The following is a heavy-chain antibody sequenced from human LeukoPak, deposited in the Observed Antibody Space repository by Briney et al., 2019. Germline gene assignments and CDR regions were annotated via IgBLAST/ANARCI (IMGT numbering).Heavy chain of an antibody. Sequence: SETLSLTCAVYGGSFSGYYWSWIRQPPGKGLEWIGYIYNSESTNYNPSLKSGVTMSVDTSKNQFSLMLTSVTASDTAMYYCARHCSGGTCPLSFDAFDIWGQGTMVTVSS. CDR3: ARHCSGGTCPLSFDAFDI. J-gene: IGHJ3*02. CDR1: GGSFSGYY. V-gene: IGHV4-59*08. D-gene: IGHD2-15*01. CDR2: IYNSEST.